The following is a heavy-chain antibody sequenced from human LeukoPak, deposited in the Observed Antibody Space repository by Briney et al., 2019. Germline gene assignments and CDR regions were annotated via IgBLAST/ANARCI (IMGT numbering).Heavy chain of an antibody. V-gene: IGHV1-18*01. CDR2: ISAYNGNT. Sequence: GASVKVSCKASGYTFTSYGISWVRQAPGQGLEWMGWISAYNGNTNYAQKLQGRVTMTTDTSTSTAYVELRSLRSDDTAVYYCARDYYYYYMDVWGKGTTVTVSS. CDR1: GYTFTSYG. J-gene: IGHJ6*03. CDR3: ARDYYYYYMDV.